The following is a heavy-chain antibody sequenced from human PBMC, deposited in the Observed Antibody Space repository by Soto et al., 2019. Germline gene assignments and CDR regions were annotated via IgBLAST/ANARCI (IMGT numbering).Heavy chain of an antibody. J-gene: IGHJ6*02. CDR1: GGSFSGYY. D-gene: IGHD3-3*01. V-gene: IGHV4-34*01. Sequence: QVQLQQWGAGLLKPSETLSLTCAVYGGSFSGYYWSWIRQPPGQGLEWIGEINHSGSTNYNPSLKSRVTISVDTSKNQFSLKLSSVTAADTAVYYCARLRFLEWLSLYYYYGMDVWCQGTTVTVSS. CDR2: INHSGST. CDR3: ARLRFLEWLSLYYYYGMDV.